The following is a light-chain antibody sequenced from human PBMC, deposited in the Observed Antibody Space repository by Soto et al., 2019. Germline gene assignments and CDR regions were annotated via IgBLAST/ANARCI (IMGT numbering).Light chain of an antibody. CDR3: QQYNNWHPSII. V-gene: IGKV3-15*01. CDR2: SAS. Sequence: VMTQSPATLSVSPGERATLSCRASESVSSNLAWYQQRPGQAPRLLIYSASTRATDTPVRFRGSGSGTEFTLTISSRQSEDFAVYYCQQYNNWHPSIIVGQGTRLESK. CDR1: ESVSSN. J-gene: IGKJ5*01.